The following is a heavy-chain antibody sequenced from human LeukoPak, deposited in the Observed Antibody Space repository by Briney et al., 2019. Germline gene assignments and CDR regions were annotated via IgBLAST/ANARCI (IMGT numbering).Heavy chain of an antibody. CDR1: GGSFSGYY. CDR3: ARELISEYYFDY. J-gene: IGHJ4*02. V-gene: IGHV4-34*01. Sequence: SETLSFTCAVYGGSFSGYYWSWIRQPPGKGLEWIGEINHSGSTNYNPSLKSRVTMSVDTSKNQFSLKLSSVTAADTAVYYCARELISEYYFDYWGQGTLVTVSS. D-gene: IGHD3-10*01. CDR2: INHSGST.